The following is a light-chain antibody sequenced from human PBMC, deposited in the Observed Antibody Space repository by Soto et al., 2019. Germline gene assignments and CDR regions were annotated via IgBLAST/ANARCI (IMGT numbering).Light chain of an antibody. Sequence: ELVLTQSPGTLSLSPGDEATLSCKASQAVTSKFLAWYQQKAGQPPRLLILGASTRATGIADRFSGSGSGTDFTLTISRLEPEDFAVYYCQQYGDSRLTFGGGTRWISN. CDR2: GAS. J-gene: IGKJ4*01. CDR1: QAVTSKF. V-gene: IGKV3-20*01. CDR3: QQYGDSRLT.